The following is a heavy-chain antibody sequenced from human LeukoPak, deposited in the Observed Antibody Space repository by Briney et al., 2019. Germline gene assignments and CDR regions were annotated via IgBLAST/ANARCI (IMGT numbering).Heavy chain of an antibody. Sequence: SETLSLTCTVSGGSISSSYYYWGWIRQPPGKGLELIGSIYYSGSTYYNPSLRSRVTMSVDTSKNQFSLKMSSVTAADTAVYHSARRLGIAVFHYWGQGTLVTVSS. CDR2: IYYSGST. D-gene: IGHD6-19*01. CDR3: ARRLGIAVFHY. CDR1: GGSISSSYYY. J-gene: IGHJ4*02. V-gene: IGHV4-39*01.